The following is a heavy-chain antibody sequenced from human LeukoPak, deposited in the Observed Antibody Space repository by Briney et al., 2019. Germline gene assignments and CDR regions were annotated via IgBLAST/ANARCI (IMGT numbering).Heavy chain of an antibody. Sequence: GSLRLSCAASGFTFSSYGMHWVRQAPGKGLEWVAVISYDGSNKYYADSVKGRFTISRDNSKNTLYLQMNSLRAEDTAVYYCAKGLSSGWYGSDYRGQGTLVTVSS. CDR1: GFTFSSYG. D-gene: IGHD6-19*01. CDR2: ISYDGSNK. V-gene: IGHV3-30*18. J-gene: IGHJ4*02. CDR3: AKGLSSGWYGSDY.